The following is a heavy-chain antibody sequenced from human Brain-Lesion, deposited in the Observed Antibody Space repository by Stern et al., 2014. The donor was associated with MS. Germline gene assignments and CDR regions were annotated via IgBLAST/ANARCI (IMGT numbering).Heavy chain of an antibody. CDR2: INYSVLT. Sequence: QLQLEESGPGLVKPWESLSLSCTASGCTFSSYAFYWVRLRPRPGMGLEWIGNINYSVLTYAHPSLRRLVTFSVNAYKNQFSLKSRVTISEDMSKNQCSLKVSSVPAADTAIYYCARHDSVPRPSQLYIARDRGPGYFDYWGQGTLVTVSS. D-gene: IGHD3-22*01. CDR3: SLKVSSVPAADTAIYYCARHDSVPRPSQLYIARDRGPGYFDY. CDR1: GCTFSSYAFY. V-gene: IGHV4-39*01. J-gene: IGHJ4*02.